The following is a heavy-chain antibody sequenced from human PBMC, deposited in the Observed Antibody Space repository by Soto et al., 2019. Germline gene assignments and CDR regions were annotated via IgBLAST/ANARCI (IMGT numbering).Heavy chain of an antibody. Sequence: QVQLVQSGAEVKKPGSSVKVSCKASGGTFSRYAISWVRQAPGQGLEWMGGIIPIFGTANYAQKFQGSVTITADESTSTAYRELSSLSSEDTAVYYGARESGLRYWYFDLWGRGTLVTVSS. D-gene: IGHD2-21*02. V-gene: IGHV1-69*12. CDR1: GGTFSRYA. CDR3: ARESGLRYWYFDL. J-gene: IGHJ2*01. CDR2: IIPIFGTA.